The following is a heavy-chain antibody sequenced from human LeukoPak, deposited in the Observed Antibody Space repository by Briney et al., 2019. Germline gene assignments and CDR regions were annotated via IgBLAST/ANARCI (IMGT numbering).Heavy chain of an antibody. CDR1: GFTFSSYG. V-gene: IGHV3-30*02. CDR3: AKGGGTTYYYYYDMDG. D-gene: IGHD2-2*01. Sequence: GGSLRLSCAASGFTFSSYGMHWVRQAAGKELERVAFIRYDGSNKYYADSVKGRFTSSRDNSKNTLYLQMNSLRAEDTAVYYCAKGGGTTYYYYYDMDGWGKGTTVTVSS. J-gene: IGHJ6*03. CDR2: IRYDGSNK.